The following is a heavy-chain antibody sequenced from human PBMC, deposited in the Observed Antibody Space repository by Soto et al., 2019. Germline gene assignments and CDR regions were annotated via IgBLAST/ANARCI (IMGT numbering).Heavy chain of an antibody. J-gene: IGHJ6*02. CDR1: GGSISSYY. D-gene: IGHD3-10*01. Sequence: SETLSLTCTVSGGSISSYYLSWIRQPAGKGLEWIGRIYTSGSTNYNPSLKSRVTMSVDTSKNQFSLKLSSVTAADTAVYYCARGGYGSGSYVFSADYYYGIDVWGQGTTVTVYS. V-gene: IGHV4-4*07. CDR3: ARGGYGSGSYVFSADYYYGIDV. CDR2: IYTSGST.